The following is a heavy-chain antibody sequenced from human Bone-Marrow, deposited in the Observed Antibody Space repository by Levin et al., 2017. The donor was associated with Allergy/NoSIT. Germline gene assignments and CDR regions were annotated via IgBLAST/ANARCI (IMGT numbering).Heavy chain of an antibody. CDR1: GYTFSTYN. J-gene: IGHJ6*02. Sequence: ASVKVSCKASGYTFSTYNINWVRQAPGQGLEWMGWISTYNGNTNYAQNVQGRVTMTTDTSTNTAYMELRSLRPDDTAVYYCARDLAYEDYFYGMDVWGQGTTVTVSS. CDR2: ISTYNGNT. V-gene: IGHV1-18*01. D-gene: IGHD3-3*01. CDR3: ARDLAYEDYFYGMDV.